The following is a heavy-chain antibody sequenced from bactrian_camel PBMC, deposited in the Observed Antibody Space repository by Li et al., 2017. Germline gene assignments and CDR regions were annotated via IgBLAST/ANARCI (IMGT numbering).Heavy chain of an antibody. CDR1: RYTYKRNC. CDR3: AADQLYGTCRDVLDFPA. J-gene: IGHJ4*01. D-gene: IGHD6*01. V-gene: IGHV3-3*01. Sequence: VQLVESGGGSVQGGGSLRLSCAAGRYTYKRNCMGWFRQRPGKDREGLAVLWIGGATTTYADSVKGRFTITRDKAKDLVYLQTNGLKPEDTGMYYCAADQLYGTCRDVLDFPARGQGTQVTVSS. CDR2: LWIGGATT.